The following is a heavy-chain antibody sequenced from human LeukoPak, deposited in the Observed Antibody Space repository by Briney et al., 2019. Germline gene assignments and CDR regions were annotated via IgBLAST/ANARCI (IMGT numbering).Heavy chain of an antibody. Sequence: SETLSLTCTVSGDSSSSSNYYWAWIRQPPGKGLEWIGYIYYSGSTYYNPSLKSRVTISVDTSKNQFSLKLSSVTAADTAVYYCARAERFGECDYWGQGTLVTVSS. CDR2: IYYSGST. CDR3: ARAERFGECDY. V-gene: IGHV4-31*03. D-gene: IGHD3-10*01. CDR1: GDSSSSSNYY. J-gene: IGHJ4*02.